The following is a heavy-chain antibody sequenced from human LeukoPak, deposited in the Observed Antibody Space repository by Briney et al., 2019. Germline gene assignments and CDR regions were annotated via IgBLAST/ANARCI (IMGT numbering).Heavy chain of an antibody. CDR2: IYPGDSDT. CDR3: ARHDRMVRGAPNWFDP. CDR1: GYSFTSYW. Sequence: GESLKISCKGSGYSFTSYWIGWVRQMPGKGLEWMGIIYPGDSDTRYSPSFQGQVTISADKSVTTVYLQWSSLKAPDTAMYYCARHDRMVRGAPNWFDPWGQGTLVTVSS. J-gene: IGHJ5*02. D-gene: IGHD3-10*01. V-gene: IGHV5-51*01.